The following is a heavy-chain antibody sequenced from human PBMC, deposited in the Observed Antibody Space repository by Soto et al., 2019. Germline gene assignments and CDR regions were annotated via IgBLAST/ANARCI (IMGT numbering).Heavy chain of an antibody. D-gene: IGHD3-22*01. CDR1: GGSFSGYY. J-gene: IGHJ4*02. V-gene: IGHV4-34*01. CDR3: ARGGGYYDSSGYYYDY. CDR2: TNHSGST. Sequence: SETLSLTCAVYGGSFSGYYWSWIRQPPGKGLEWIGETNHSGSTNYNPSLKSRVTISVDTSKNQFSLKLSSVTAADTAVYYCARGGGYYDSSGYYYDYWGQGTLVTVSS.